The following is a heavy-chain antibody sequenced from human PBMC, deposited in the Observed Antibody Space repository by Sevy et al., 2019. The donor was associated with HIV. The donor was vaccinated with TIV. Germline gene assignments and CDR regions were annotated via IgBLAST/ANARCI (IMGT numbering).Heavy chain of an antibody. CDR2: ISGSDGTI. V-gene: IGHV3-11*01. Sequence: GGSLRLSCAASGFTFSDYYMSWIRQAPGKGLEWISYISGSDGTIYYADSVKGRFTISRDNAKNPLYLQMSSLRAEDTAVYYCARDHVKDGDLGDYYYFAMDVWGQGTTVTVSS. CDR3: ARDHVKDGDLGDYYYFAMDV. D-gene: IGHD4-17*01. J-gene: IGHJ6*02. CDR1: GFTFSDYY.